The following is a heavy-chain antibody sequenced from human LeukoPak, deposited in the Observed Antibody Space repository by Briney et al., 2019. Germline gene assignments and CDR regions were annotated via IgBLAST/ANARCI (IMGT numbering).Heavy chain of an antibody. CDR3: ARGMPYYDFWSGYYNVDY. Sequence: PGGSRRLSCAASGFTFSSYWMHWVRQAPGKGLVWVSRINSDGSSTSYADSVKGRFTISRDNAKNTLYLQMNSLRAEDTAVYYCARGMPYYDFWSGYYNVDYWGQGTLVTVSS. CDR1: GFTFSSYW. D-gene: IGHD3-3*01. J-gene: IGHJ4*02. CDR2: INSDGSST. V-gene: IGHV3-74*01.